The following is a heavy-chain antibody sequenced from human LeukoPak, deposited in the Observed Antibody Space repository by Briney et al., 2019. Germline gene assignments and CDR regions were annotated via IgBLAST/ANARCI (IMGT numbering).Heavy chain of an antibody. J-gene: IGHJ4*02. V-gene: IGHV4-38-2*01. D-gene: IGHD6-19*01. Sequence: PSETLSLTCAVSGYSISSGYYWGWIRQPPGKGLEWIGSIYHSGSTYYNPSLKSRVTISVDTSKNQFSLKLSSVTAPDTAVYYCATIAVAVHFDYWGQGTLVTVSS. CDR2: IYHSGST. CDR3: ATIAVAVHFDY. CDR1: GYSISSGYY.